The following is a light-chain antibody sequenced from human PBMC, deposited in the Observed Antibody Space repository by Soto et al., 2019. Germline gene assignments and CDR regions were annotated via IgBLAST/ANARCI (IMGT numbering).Light chain of an antibody. CDR1: ESFSRW. V-gene: IGKV1-5*03. CDR2: QAS. J-gene: IGKJ1*01. CDR3: QHYQRFSRT. Sequence: DIHMTQSPTTLSACVLDRVTITCRANESFSRWLAWYQQKPGKAPKLLIYQASRLQSGVPSRFSGSGSGTEFTLTISSLQPDDLATYYCQHYQRFSRTFGRGTKVDIK.